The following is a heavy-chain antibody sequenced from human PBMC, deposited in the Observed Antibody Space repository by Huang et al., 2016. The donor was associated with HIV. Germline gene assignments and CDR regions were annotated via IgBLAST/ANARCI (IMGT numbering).Heavy chain of an antibody. CDR3: ASGYYGSGSYWY. Sequence: QVQLQQWGAGLLTPSETLSLTCAVYGGSFSGYYWSWIRQPPGEGLEWIGEINHSGSTDYNPSLKSRVTISVDTSKKQFSLKLSSVTAADTALYYCASGYYGSGSYWYWGQGTLVTVSS. CDR1: GGSFSGYY. V-gene: IGHV4-34*01. J-gene: IGHJ4*02. D-gene: IGHD3-10*01. CDR2: INHSGST.